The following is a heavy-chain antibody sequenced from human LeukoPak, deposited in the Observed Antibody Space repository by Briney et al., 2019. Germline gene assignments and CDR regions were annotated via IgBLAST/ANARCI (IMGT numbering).Heavy chain of an antibody. CDR3: ARGLGPGPYFDY. V-gene: IGHV3-48*03. J-gene: IGHJ4*02. Sequence: GGSLRLSCAASGFTFSSYEMNWVRQAPGKGLEWVSYISGSGGTLYYADSVKGRFTTSRDNAKNSLYLQMNSLRAEDTAVYYCARGLGPGPYFDYWGQGTLVTVSS. D-gene: IGHD1-14*01. CDR1: GFTFSSYE. CDR2: ISGSGGTL.